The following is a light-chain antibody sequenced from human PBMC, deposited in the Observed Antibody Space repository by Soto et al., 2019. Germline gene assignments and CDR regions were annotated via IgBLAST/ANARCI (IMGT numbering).Light chain of an antibody. CDR2: DTS. CDR3: QQRIT. Sequence: DIQMTQSPSSLSASVGDRVTITCRASQSIGFYLNWYQQKPGKAPKLLIYDTSSLQSGVPSRFRGRASGTDFTLTISSLQPEDFATYYCQQRITFGPGTKVDIK. CDR1: QSIGFY. J-gene: IGKJ3*01. V-gene: IGKV1-39*01.